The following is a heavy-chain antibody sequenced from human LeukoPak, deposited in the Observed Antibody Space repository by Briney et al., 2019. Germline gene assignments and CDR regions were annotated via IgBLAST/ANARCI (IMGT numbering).Heavy chain of an antibody. J-gene: IGHJ4*02. V-gene: IGHV4-30-4*08. D-gene: IGHD3-10*01. CDR1: GGSISSSSYY. CDR2: IYYSGST. CDR3: ARVHYYGSGNYYNSFDY. Sequence: SETLSLTCTVSGGSISSSSYYWGWIRQPPGKGLEWIGYIYYSGSTYYNPSLKSRVTISVDTSKNQFSLKLSSVTAADTAVYYCARVHYYGSGNYYNSFDYWGQGTLVTVSS.